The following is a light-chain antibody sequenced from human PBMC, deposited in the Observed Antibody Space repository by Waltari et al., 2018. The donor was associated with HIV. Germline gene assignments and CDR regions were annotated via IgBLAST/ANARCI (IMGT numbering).Light chain of an antibody. CDR2: GNS. J-gene: IGLJ2*01. CDR1: SSNIGAGYD. Sequence: QSVLPQPPSVSGAPGQRVTISATGSSSNIGAGYDLHWYQQLPGTAPKLLIYGNSNRPSGVPDRFSGSKSGTSASLAITGLQAEDEADYYCQSYDSSLSGHVVFGGGTKLTVL. V-gene: IGLV1-40*01. CDR3: QSYDSSLSGHVV.